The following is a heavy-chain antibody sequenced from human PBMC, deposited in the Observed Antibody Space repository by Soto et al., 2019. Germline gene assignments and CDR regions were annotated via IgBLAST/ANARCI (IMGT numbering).Heavy chain of an antibody. V-gene: IGHV3-33*01. CDR2: IWHDGNNK. CDR3: ASDLVGASDSYGLDV. CDR1: GLTFSIYG. Sequence: VPSGSLSLASAASGLTFSIYGMDWVRQATGKGLEWVAIIWHDGNNKYYADSVRGRFIISRDNSKNRLYLQMNSLRAEDTAVYYCASDLVGASDSYGLDVWGQGTPVTVSS. J-gene: IGHJ6*02. D-gene: IGHD1-26*01.